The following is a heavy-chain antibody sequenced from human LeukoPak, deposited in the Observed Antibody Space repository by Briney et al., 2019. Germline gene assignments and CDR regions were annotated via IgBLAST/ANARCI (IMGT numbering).Heavy chain of an antibody. J-gene: IGHJ4*02. Sequence: GGSLRLSCATSGFSFTDYPMNWVRQAPGKGLEWISNIRTTAEGAKYAYYADSVKGRVTISRDNAKNSLYLQMNSLRAEDTAVYYCARDWGGVRGVTASDFWGQGTLVTVYS. D-gene: IGHD3-10*01. V-gene: IGHV3-21*05. CDR3: ARDWGGVRGVTASDF. CDR1: GFSFTDYP. CDR2: IRTTAEGAKYA.